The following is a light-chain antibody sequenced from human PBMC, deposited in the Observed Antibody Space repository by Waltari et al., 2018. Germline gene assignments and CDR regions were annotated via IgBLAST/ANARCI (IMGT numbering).Light chain of an antibody. Sequence: DIQMTQSPSSLSASVGDRVTITCRASDDIANYLNWYQHKPEKAPKLLIYAASTLQSGVPSRFSGSGSGTDFTLTINGLQPEDFAIYYCQQTYSIPRNSFGQGTELANK. CDR2: AAS. V-gene: IGKV1-39*01. CDR3: QQTYSIPRNS. CDR1: DDIANY. J-gene: IGKJ2*01.